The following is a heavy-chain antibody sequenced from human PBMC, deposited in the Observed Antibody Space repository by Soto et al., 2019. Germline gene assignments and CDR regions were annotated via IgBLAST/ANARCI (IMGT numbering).Heavy chain of an antibody. CDR3: AREMRYCTNGVCHSYGMDV. CDR2: SHNSGST. D-gene: IGHD2-8*01. Sequence: QVQLQEAGPGLVKPSQTLSLTCTVSGASISTGDYYWSWIRQSPGKGLEWIGYSHNSGSTYHNPSLRGRVTISLDTSKNQSSLKLSSVTATDTAVYFCAREMRYCTNGVCHSYGMDVWGQGTTVTVSS. J-gene: IGHJ6*02. CDR1: GASISTGDYY. V-gene: IGHV4-30-4*01.